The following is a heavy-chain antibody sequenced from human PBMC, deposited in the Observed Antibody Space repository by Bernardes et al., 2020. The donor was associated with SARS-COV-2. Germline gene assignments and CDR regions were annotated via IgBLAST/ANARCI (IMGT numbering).Heavy chain of an antibody. CDR2: INPNSGGT. V-gene: IGHV1-2*02. CDR3: SKNAKYSSSSMEV. Sequence: ASVKVACKASGYTFTGYYMHWVRQAPGQGLEWMGWINPNSGGTNYAQKFQGRVTMTRDTSISTAYMELSRLRSDDTAVYYCSKNAKYSSSSMEVWGQGTTVTVSS. CDR1: GYTFTGYY. J-gene: IGHJ6*02. D-gene: IGHD6-6*01.